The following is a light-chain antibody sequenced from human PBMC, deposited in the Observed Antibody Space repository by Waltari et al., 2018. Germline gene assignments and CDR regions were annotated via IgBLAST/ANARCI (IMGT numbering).Light chain of an antibody. V-gene: IGLV2-18*02. CDR1: SSDVGTSNR. Sequence: QSALTQPPSVSESPGQSVPNSCTGTSSDVGTSNRGTWYQQPPGTPPILLIYEAIPRPAVVPDCFASSKSGDAASLTISELQPDDEAYYYCSSYTTSGTLIFGAGTTLTVL. CDR3: SSYTTSGTLI. CDR2: EAI. J-gene: IGLJ2*01.